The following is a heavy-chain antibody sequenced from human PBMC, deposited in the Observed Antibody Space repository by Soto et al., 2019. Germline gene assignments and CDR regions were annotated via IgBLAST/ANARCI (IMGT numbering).Heavy chain of an antibody. Sequence: GGSLRLSCAASGFTFSEYWMYWVRQVSGKGLEWVSRIDSDGRSTSYAESVKGRFSMSRDNAKNTVYIQMNSLRADDTAVYYCASRTSVTTFDHWGQGVLVTVSS. CDR2: IDSDGRST. J-gene: IGHJ4*02. CDR1: GFTFSEYW. D-gene: IGHD4-17*01. CDR3: ASRTSVTTFDH. V-gene: IGHV3-74*03.